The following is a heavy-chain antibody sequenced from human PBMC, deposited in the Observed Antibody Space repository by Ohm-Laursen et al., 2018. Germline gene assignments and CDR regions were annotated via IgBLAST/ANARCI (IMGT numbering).Heavy chain of an antibody. CDR2: ISASGTTM. V-gene: IGHV3-11*01. Sequence: SLRLSCAASGFTFSDYYMSWIRQAPGKGLEWVSYISASGTTMYYADSVKGRFTISRDNAKNSVYLQMNSLRAEDTAVYYCAKSGGYNYRYYFDYWGQGTLVTVSS. CDR3: AKSGGYNYRYYFDY. D-gene: IGHD5-18*01. J-gene: IGHJ4*02. CDR1: GFTFSDYY.